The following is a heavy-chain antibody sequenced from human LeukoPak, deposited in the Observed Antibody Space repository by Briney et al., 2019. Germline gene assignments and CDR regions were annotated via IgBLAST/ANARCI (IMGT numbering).Heavy chain of an antibody. CDR1: GFTFNDAW. CDR3: TTDAGYSSKWYNY. V-gene: IGHV3-15*01. Sequence: GGSLRLSCAASGFTFNDAWMSWVRQAPGKGLEWVGRIKSKTDGGTTDYAAPVKGGFTISRDDSKNTLYLQMNSLKIEDTGVYYCTTDAGYSSKWYNYWGQGTLVTVSS. J-gene: IGHJ4*02. CDR2: IKSKTDGGTT. D-gene: IGHD2-2*01.